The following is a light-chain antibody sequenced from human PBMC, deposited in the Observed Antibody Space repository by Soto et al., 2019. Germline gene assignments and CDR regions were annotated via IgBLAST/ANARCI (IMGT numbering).Light chain of an antibody. J-gene: IGKJ4*01. CDR3: QQRSNWSLLT. V-gene: IGKV3-11*01. CDR1: QSVGSS. CDR2: DTS. Sequence: EIVLTQSPATLSLSPGERATLSCRASQSVGSSFAWYQQKPGQAPRLLIHDTSNRATDNPARFSGSGSGTDFSLTTSSLAPEDFAFYYCQQRSNWSLLTFGGRTKVDIK.